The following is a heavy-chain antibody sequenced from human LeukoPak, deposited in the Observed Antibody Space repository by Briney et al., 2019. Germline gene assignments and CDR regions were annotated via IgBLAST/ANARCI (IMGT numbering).Heavy chain of an antibody. CDR2: FDPEDGET. CDR1: GYTLTELS. D-gene: IGHD2-8*01. J-gene: IGHJ3*02. Sequence: GASVKVSCKVSGYTLTELSMHWVRQAPGKGLEWMGGFDPEDGETIYAQKFQGSVTMTEDTSTDTAYMELSSLRSEDTAVYYCATGPPGHLMVSPAAFDIWGQGTMVTVSS. CDR3: ATGPPGHLMVSPAAFDI. V-gene: IGHV1-24*01.